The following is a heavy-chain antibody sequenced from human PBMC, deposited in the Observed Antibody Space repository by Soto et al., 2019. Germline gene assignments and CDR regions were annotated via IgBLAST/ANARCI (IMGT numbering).Heavy chain of an antibody. CDR3: NRGSEYGFWSGYL. CDR1: GGTSTRYA. V-gene: IGHV1-69*06. D-gene: IGHD3-3*01. J-gene: IGHJ4*02. Sequence: QERLVQSGAEVRKPGSSVKVSCKVTGGTSTRYAINWLRQAPGQGLEWMGGIVPLFGTTKYEQKYQGKVTITAEKSTNIEYMELRSLRSEYTAVYYCNRGSEYGFWSGYLWGQGTLVSVSS. CDR2: IVPLFGTT.